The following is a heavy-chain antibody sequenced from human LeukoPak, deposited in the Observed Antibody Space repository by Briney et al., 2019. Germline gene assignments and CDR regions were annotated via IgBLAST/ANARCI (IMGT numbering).Heavy chain of an antibody. Sequence: GGSLRLSCAASGFTFINYAMHWVRQAPGKGLEWVAVISYDGSDKYYVDSAKGRFTISRDNSKNTLYLQMNSLRAEDTAVYYCAKDTTGEFGPDYWGQGTLVTVSS. V-gene: IGHV3-30*18. CDR2: ISYDGSDK. J-gene: IGHJ4*02. D-gene: IGHD7-27*01. CDR1: GFTFINYA. CDR3: AKDTTGEFGPDY.